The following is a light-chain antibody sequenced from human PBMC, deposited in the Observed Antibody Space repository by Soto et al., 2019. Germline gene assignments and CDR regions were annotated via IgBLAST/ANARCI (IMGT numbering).Light chain of an antibody. Sequence: EIVLTQSPAILSLSPGEKATLSCRASQSVSDSLGWYQQKPGQAPRLIIYDASVRATGIPARFSGSGSGTDFTLTISSLEPEDFAVYYCQEGTYWPAFGGGTKVDIK. CDR1: QSVSDS. CDR3: QEGTYWPA. J-gene: IGKJ4*01. V-gene: IGKV3-11*01. CDR2: DAS.